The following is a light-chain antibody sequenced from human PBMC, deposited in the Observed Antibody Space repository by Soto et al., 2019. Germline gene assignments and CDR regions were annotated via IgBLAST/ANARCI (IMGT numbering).Light chain of an antibody. J-gene: IGKJ2*01. V-gene: IGKV1-5*01. CDR2: DAS. CDR3: QQYNSYPYT. CDR1: QSISSW. Sequence: DIQMTQSPSTLSASLGDRVTITCRASQSISSWLAWYQQKPGKDPNLLIYDASSLASGVPSRFSGSGSGTDFTLTISSLQPDDFAAYYCQQYNSYPYTFGQGTKLEIK.